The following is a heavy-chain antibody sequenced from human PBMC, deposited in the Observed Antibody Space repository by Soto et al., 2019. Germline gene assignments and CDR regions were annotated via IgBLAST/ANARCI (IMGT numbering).Heavy chain of an antibody. J-gene: IGHJ6*02. Sequence: QVQLVQSGADVKKPGSSVKVSCKASGGSRNYNAFSWVRQAPGQGLEWMGGIVTVFGTANHAQKFQGRVTITADESTSSVYMELSSLTSEDTAVYYCARSGAYSSSQVGLDVWGQGTTVTVSS. CDR1: GGSRNYNA. CDR2: IVTVFGTA. D-gene: IGHD6-13*01. CDR3: ARSGAYSSSQVGLDV. V-gene: IGHV1-69*01.